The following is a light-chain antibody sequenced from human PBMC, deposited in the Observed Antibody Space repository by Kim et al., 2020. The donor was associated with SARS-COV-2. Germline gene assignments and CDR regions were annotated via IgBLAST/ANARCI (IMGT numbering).Light chain of an antibody. J-gene: IGKJ4*01. CDR2: GAS. V-gene: IGKV3-20*01. Sequence: EIVLTQSPGTLSLSPGERATLSCRASQTVAKNYLAWYHHKPGQAPRLLIHGASSRATDIPDRFSGSVSGTDFILTISRLEPDDFAVYYCQQYAVSPLTFGGGTKVDIK. CDR1: QTVAKNY. CDR3: QQYAVSPLT.